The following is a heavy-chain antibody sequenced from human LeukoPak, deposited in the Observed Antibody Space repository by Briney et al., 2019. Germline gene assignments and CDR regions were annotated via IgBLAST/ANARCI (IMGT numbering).Heavy chain of an antibody. J-gene: IGHJ5*02. CDR3: ARRYSSSPFNYFDP. V-gene: IGHV4-39*01. CDR1: GGSISSSSHY. Sequence: SETLSLTCTVSGGSISSSSHYWGWIRQPPGKGLEFVGNIYETGSTYYNPSLKSRVTIFVATSKNQFSLRLSSVTAADTALYYCARRYSSSPFNYFDPWGQGTLVTVSS. CDR2: IYETGST. D-gene: IGHD6-6*01.